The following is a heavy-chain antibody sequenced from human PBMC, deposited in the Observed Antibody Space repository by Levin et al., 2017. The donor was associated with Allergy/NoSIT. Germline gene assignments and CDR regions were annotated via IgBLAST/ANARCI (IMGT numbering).Heavy chain of an antibody. D-gene: IGHD6-13*01. CDR3: ARIYSSSWYLYYYYGMDV. Sequence: GESLKISCAASGFTFSSYWMHWVRQAPGKGLVWVSRINSDGSSTSYADSVKGRFTISRDNAKNTLYLQMNSLRAEDTAVYYCARIYSSSWYLYYYYGMDVWGQGTTVTVSS. CDR1: GFTFSSYW. J-gene: IGHJ6*02. V-gene: IGHV3-74*01. CDR2: INSDGSST.